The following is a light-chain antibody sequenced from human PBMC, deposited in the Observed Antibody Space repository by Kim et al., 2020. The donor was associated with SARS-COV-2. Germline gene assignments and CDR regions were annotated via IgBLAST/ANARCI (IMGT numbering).Light chain of an antibody. CDR1: QSVSSN. V-gene: IGKV3-15*01. Sequence: EIGMTQSPATLSVSPGARATLSCRASQSVSSNLAWYQQKPGQAPRLLIYGASTRATGIPARFSGSGSGTEFTLTISSLQSEDFAVYYCQQYNNWPYTFGQGPKLEI. CDR3: QQYNNWPYT. J-gene: IGKJ2*01. CDR2: GAS.